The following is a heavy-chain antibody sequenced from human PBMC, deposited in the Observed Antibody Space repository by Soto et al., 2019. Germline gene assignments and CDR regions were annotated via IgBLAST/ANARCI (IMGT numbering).Heavy chain of an antibody. D-gene: IGHD3-22*01. CDR2: VYYSGTT. V-gene: IGHV4-30-4*01. CDR1: GASINNNDYY. Sequence: NPSETLSLTCTVSGASINNNDYYWSWICQTPGKGLEWIGYVYYSGTTDYIPSLKSRLSMSIDKSQNQFTLKLNSVTAADTATYYCARMSYFYDKWYFDLWGRGTLVTVSS. J-gene: IGHJ2*01. CDR3: ARMSYFYDKWYFDL.